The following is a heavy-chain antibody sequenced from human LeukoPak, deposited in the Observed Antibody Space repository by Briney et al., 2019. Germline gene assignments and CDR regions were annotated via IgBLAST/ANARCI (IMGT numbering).Heavy chain of an antibody. J-gene: IGHJ4*02. CDR2: ISGSGGST. V-gene: IGHV3-23*01. CDR3: ANLDYGGNSGFDY. CDR1: GFTFSSYA. D-gene: IGHD4-23*01. Sequence: RGSLRLSCAASGFTFSSYAMTWVRQAPGKGLEWVSAISGSGGSTYYADSVKGRFTISRDNSKHTLYLQMNSLRAEDTAVYYCANLDYGGNSGFDYWGQGTLVTVSS.